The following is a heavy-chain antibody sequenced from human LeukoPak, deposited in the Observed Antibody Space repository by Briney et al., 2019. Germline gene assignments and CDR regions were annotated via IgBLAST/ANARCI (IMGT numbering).Heavy chain of an antibody. CDR3: ARVYSSSWVPFDY. Sequence: ASLKVSCTASGYTFTGYYMHWVRQAPGQGLEWMGWINPNTGDTNFAQKFQGRVTMTRDTSINTAYMDLSRLRSDDTAVYYCARVYSSSWVPFDYWGQGTLVTVSS. J-gene: IGHJ4*02. CDR1: GYTFTGYY. D-gene: IGHD6-13*01. CDR2: INPNTGDT. V-gene: IGHV1-2*02.